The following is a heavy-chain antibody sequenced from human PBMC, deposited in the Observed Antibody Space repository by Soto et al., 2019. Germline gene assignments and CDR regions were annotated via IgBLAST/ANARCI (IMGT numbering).Heavy chain of an antibody. CDR3: ATEILRAAGGRTFRGFDI. CDR1: GGSISSYY. D-gene: IGHD6-13*01. CDR2: IYYSGST. V-gene: IGHV4-59*08. Sequence: SETLSLTCTVSGGSISSYYWSWIRQPPEKGLEWIGYIYYSGSTNYNPSLKSRVTISVDTSKNQFSLKLSSVTAADTAVYYCATEILRAAGGRTFRGFDIWGQGTMVTVSS. J-gene: IGHJ3*02.